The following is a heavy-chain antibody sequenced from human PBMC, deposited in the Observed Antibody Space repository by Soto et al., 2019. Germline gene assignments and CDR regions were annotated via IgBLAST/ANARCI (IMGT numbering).Heavy chain of an antibody. CDR2: INAGIGNT. J-gene: IGHJ5*02. Sequence: ASVKVSCKASGYTFTSYAMHWVRQAPGQRLEWMGWINAGIGNTNYSQKFQGRVTITADASTSTAYMELSSLRSEDTAVYYCARAGNYYGSGRRNWFDPWGQGTLVTVSS. D-gene: IGHD3-10*01. CDR3: ARAGNYYGSGRRNWFDP. V-gene: IGHV1-3*01. CDR1: GYTFTSYA.